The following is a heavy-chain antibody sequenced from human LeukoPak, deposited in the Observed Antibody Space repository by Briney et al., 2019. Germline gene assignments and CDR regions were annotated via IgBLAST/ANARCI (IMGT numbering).Heavy chain of an antibody. CDR3: ARGEGVYVY. D-gene: IGHD5/OR15-5a*01. Sequence: PGGSLRLSCTASGFTVSNNYMSWVRQAPGKGLEWGSVIYSGGGTYYQDSVKCRFTISRENSKNTLYLQMNSLRAEDTAVYYCARGEGVYVYWGQGTLVTVSS. V-gene: IGHV3-66*01. CDR1: GFTVSNNY. CDR2: IYSGGGT. J-gene: IGHJ4*02.